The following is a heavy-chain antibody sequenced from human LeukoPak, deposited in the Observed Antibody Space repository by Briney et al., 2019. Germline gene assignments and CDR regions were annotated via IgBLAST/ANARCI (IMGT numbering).Heavy chain of an antibody. CDR2: ISGSGGST. D-gene: IGHD3-9*01. V-gene: IGHV3-23*01. J-gene: IGHJ4*02. CDR1: GFTFSSYG. CDR3: AKAKETYYDILTGYYPNYYFDY. Sequence: GGSLRLSCAASGFTFSSYGMSWVRQAPGKGLEWVSAISGSGGSTYYADSVKGRFTISRDNSKNTLYLQMNSLRAEDTAVYYCAKAKETYYDILTGYYPNYYFDYWGQGTLVTVSS.